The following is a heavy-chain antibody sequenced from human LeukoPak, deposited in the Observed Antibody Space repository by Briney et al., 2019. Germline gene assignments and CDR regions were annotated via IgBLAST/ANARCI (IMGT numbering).Heavy chain of an antibody. J-gene: IGHJ5*02. D-gene: IGHD6-19*01. CDR1: GGTFSSYA. CDR3: ARFGHSSGWLNWFDP. CDR2: IIPIFGTA. Sequence: SVKVSCKASGGTFSSYAISWLRQAPGRGLEWMGRIIPIFGTANYAQKFQGRVTITTDESTSTAYMELSSLRSEDTAVYYCARFGHSSGWLNWFDPWGQGTLVTVSS. V-gene: IGHV1-69*05.